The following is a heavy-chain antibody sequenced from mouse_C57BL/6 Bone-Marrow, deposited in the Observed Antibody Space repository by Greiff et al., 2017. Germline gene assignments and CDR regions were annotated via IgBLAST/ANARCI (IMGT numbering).Heavy chain of an antibody. D-gene: IGHD1-1*01. Sequence: EVKLVESGGGLVKPGGSLKLSCAASGFTFSSYAMSWVRQTPETRLEWVATISDGGSYTYYPDNVKGRFTISRDNAKNNLYLQMSHLKSEDTAMYYCGGVYYYGSSYNSYWGQGTTLTVSS. V-gene: IGHV5-4*03. CDR3: GGVYYYGSSYNSY. CDR2: ISDGGSYT. CDR1: GFTFSSYA. J-gene: IGHJ2*01.